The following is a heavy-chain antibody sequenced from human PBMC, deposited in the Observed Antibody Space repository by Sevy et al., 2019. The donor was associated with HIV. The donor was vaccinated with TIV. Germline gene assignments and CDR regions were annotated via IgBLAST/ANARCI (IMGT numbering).Heavy chain of an antibody. D-gene: IGHD3-10*01. V-gene: IGHV3-48*01. Sequence: GGFLRLSCAASGFTFSSYSMNWVRQAPGKGLEWVSYISSSSSTIYYADSVKGRFTISRDNAKNSLYLQMNSLRAEDTAVYYCARVVRVLLWSEDAFDIWGQGTMVTVSS. CDR2: ISSSSSTI. CDR1: GFTFSSYS. J-gene: IGHJ3*02. CDR3: ARVVRVLLWSEDAFDI.